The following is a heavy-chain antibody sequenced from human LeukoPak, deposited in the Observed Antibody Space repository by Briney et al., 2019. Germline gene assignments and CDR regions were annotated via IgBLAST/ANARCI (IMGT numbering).Heavy chain of an antibody. J-gene: IGHJ3*01. Sequence: PGGSLRLSRAASGLSFSSSGMNWVRQAPGKGLEWVSYITATGSTIYYADSVKGRFPISRDNARSSLFLSMSSLRAEDTAVYYCARSIIVGATGAFDVWGQGTMVTVS. CDR1: GLSFSSSG. V-gene: IGHV3-48*03. CDR2: ITATGSTI. CDR3: ARSIIVGATGAFDV. D-gene: IGHD1-26*01.